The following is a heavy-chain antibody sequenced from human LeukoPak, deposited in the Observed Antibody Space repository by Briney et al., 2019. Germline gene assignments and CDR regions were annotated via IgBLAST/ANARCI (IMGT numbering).Heavy chain of an antibody. CDR3: ARVFARSGEISGSYYY. D-gene: IGHD1-26*01. V-gene: IGHV1-69*05. J-gene: IGHJ4*02. CDR2: IIPIFGTA. Sequence: SVTVSCKASGGTFSTYAINWVRQAPGQGLEWMGGIIPIFGTANYAQKFQGRVTITTDESTSTAYMELSSLRSEDTAVYYCARVFARSGEISGSYYYWGQGTLVTVSS. CDR1: GGTFSTYA.